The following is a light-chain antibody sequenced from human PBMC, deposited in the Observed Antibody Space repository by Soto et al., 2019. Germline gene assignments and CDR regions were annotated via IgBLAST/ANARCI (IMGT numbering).Light chain of an antibody. CDR3: LQYNNWPYT. V-gene: IGKV3-15*01. CDR2: GAS. Sequence: IVMTQSPATLSASPGERATLSCRASQSVNSNLAWYQQKPGQAPRLLIFGASTRATGFPARFSGSGSGTQFTLTISSLQSEDSAVYSCLQYNNWPYTFGQGTKLEIK. CDR1: QSVNSN. J-gene: IGKJ2*01.